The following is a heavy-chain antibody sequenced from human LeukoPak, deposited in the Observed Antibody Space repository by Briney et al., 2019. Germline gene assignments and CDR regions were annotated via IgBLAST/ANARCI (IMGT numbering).Heavy chain of an antibody. CDR1: GFTLSSHS. CDR3: ARDLYDSGAYSSPIDY. J-gene: IGHJ4*02. V-gene: IGHV3-21*01. D-gene: IGHD3-22*01. CDR2: ISSSSSYI. Sequence: GGSLRLSCAAYGFTLSSHSMNWVRQAPGKGLEWVSSISSSSSYIHSADSVKGRFTISRDNAKNSLYLQMNSLRAEDTAVYYCARDLYDSGAYSSPIDYWGQRTLVTVSS.